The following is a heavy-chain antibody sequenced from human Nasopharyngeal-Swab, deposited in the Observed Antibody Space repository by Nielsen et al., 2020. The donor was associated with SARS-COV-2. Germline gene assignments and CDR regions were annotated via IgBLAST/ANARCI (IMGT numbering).Heavy chain of an antibody. Sequence: ASVKVSCKASGYTFTSYAKNWVRQAPGQGLEWMGWINTNTGNPTYAQGFTGRFVFSLDNSVSTAYLQISSLKAEDTAVYYCAREYSGDYRAFDIWGQGTMVTVSS. CDR1: GYTFTSYA. CDR2: INTNTGNP. V-gene: IGHV7-4-1*02. D-gene: IGHD1-26*01. CDR3: AREYSGDYRAFDI. J-gene: IGHJ3*02.